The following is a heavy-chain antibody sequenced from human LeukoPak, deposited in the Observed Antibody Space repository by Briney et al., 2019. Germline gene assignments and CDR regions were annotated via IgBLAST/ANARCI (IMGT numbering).Heavy chain of an antibody. D-gene: IGHD4-11*01. Sequence: PSQTLSLTCTVSGGSISSGGYYWSWIRQHPGKGLEWIGYIYYSGSTNSNPSLKSRVTISVDTSKNQFSLKLSSVTAADTAVYYCARDPTRSGLDYWGQGTLVTVSS. CDR1: GGSISSGGYY. J-gene: IGHJ4*02. CDR2: IYYSGST. CDR3: ARDPTRSGLDY. V-gene: IGHV4-61*08.